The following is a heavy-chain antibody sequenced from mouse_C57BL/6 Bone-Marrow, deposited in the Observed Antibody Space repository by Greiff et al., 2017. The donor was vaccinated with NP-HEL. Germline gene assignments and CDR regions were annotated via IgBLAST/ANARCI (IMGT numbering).Heavy chain of an antibody. CDR3: TRSDDYRAMDY. D-gene: IGHD2-4*01. CDR1: GFTFSDAW. Sequence: EVQVVESGGGLVQPGGSMKLSCAASGFTFSDAWMDWVRQSPEKGLEWVADIRNKANNHATYYAESVKGPFTISRDDSKSSVYLQMNSLRAEDTGIYYCTRSDDYRAMDYWGQGTSVTVSA. V-gene: IGHV6-6*01. CDR2: IRNKANNHAT. J-gene: IGHJ4*01.